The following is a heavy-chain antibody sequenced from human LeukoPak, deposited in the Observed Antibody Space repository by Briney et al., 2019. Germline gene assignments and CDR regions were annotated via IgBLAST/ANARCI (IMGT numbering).Heavy chain of an antibody. D-gene: IGHD6-6*01. Sequence: SETLSLTCAVSGGSISSGGYYWSWIRQPPGKGLEWIGYIYHSGSTYYNPSLKSRVTISVDRSKNQFSLKLSSVTAADTAVYYCARARREAAPFFQHWGQGTLVTVSS. CDR1: GGSISSGGYY. J-gene: IGHJ1*01. CDR3: ARARREAAPFFQH. V-gene: IGHV4-30-2*01. CDR2: IYHSGST.